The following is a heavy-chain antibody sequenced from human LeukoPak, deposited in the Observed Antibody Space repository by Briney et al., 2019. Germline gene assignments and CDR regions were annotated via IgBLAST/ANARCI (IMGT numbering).Heavy chain of an antibody. CDR2: VNLQDST. CDR3: AREGGPYRPLDY. J-gene: IGHJ4*02. V-gene: IGHV4-4*02. Sequence: PSGTLSLTCGVSGGSITITNYWTWVRQPPGKGPEWIGEVNLQDSTNYNPSLMGRVAISVDTSENHISLQLTSVTAADAAVYYCAREGGPYRPLDYSGQGTLVSVSS. CDR1: GGSITITNY.